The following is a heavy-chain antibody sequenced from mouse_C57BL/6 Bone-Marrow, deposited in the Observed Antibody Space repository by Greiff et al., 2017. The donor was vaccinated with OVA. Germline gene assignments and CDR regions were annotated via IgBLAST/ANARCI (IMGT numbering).Heavy chain of an antibody. Sequence: EVKVVESGGGLVQPGESLKLSCESNEYEFPSHDMSWVRQTPEKRLELVAAINSDGGSTYYPDTMERRFIISRDNTKKTLYLQMSSLRSEDTALYYCARRNYSNGGFAYWGQGTLVTVSA. CDR2: INSDGGST. J-gene: IGHJ3*01. CDR1: EYEFPSHD. CDR3: ARRNYSNGGFAY. D-gene: IGHD2-5*01. V-gene: IGHV5-2*01.